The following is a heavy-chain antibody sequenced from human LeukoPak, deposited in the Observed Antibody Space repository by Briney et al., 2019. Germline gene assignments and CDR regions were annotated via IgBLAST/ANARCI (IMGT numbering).Heavy chain of an antibody. D-gene: IGHD1-26*01. J-gene: IGHJ3*02. V-gene: IGHV3-23*01. CDR2: IINSGGNT. CDR3: ARHRGGSYRDAFDI. Sequence: GGSLRLSCAASGFTFSSYAMSWVRQAPGKGLEWVSSIINSGGNTYYADSVKGRFTISRDNSKNTLYLQMNSLRAEDTAVYYCARHRGGSYRDAFDIWGQGTMVTVSS. CDR1: GFTFSSYA.